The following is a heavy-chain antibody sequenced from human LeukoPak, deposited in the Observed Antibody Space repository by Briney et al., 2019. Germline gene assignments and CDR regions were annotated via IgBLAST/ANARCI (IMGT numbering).Heavy chain of an antibody. J-gene: IGHJ4*02. CDR1: GFTFSSYA. CDR3: ARALYNRGWYPDYSDS. V-gene: IGHV3-30-3*01. D-gene: IGHD6-19*01. CDR2: ISYDGSNK. Sequence: GGSLRLSCAASGFTFSSYAMHWVRQAPGKGLEWVAVISYDGSNKYYADSVKGRFTISRDNSKNTLYLQMSSLRAEDTAIYYCARALYNRGWYPDYSDSWGQGTLVTVSS.